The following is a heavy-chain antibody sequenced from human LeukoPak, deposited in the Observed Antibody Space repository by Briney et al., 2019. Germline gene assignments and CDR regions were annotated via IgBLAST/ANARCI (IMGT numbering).Heavy chain of an antibody. J-gene: IGHJ4*02. Sequence: ASVKVPCKASGYTFSGYYLHWVRQAPGQGLEWMGRINPDTGSTKHAEKFQGRVTMTRDTSISVAYMELTTLRSDDAAVYYCARDLRALGDYFDYSGQGTLVTVSS. CDR2: INPDTGST. CDR1: GYTFSGYY. CDR3: ARDLRALGDYFDY. D-gene: IGHD7-27*01. V-gene: IGHV1-2*06.